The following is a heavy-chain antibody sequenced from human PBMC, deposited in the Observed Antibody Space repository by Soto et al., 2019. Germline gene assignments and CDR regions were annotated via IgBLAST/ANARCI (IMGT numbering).Heavy chain of an antibody. CDR2: LNIAGTI. V-gene: IGHV4-4*07. D-gene: IGHD2-2*02. CDR3: ARDRGEYTRSWFWYFSL. CDR1: GASISSFN. J-gene: IGHJ2*01. Sequence: PSETLSLTCSVSGASISSFNWNWVRQPAGKGPEWVGRLNIAGTINYNPSLKSRITMSMDTSKNQISLHLRSVTAADTAIYYCARDRGEYTRSWFWYFSLWCPGTLVTVFS.